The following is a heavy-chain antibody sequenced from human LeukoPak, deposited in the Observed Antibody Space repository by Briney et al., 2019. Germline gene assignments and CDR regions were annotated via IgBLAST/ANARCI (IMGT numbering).Heavy chain of an antibody. Sequence: PGGSLRLSCAASGFTFSSYWMHWVRQAPGKGLVWVSRINSDGSSTSYADSVKGRFTISRDNAKNTLYLQMNSLRAEDTAVYYCARDGCSGTSCYFIDYWGQGTLATVSS. D-gene: IGHD2-2*01. CDR1: GFTFSSYW. CDR2: INSDGSST. CDR3: ARDGCSGTSCYFIDY. J-gene: IGHJ4*02. V-gene: IGHV3-74*01.